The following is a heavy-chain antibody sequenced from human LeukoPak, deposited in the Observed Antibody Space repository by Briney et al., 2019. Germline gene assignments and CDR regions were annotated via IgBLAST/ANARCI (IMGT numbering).Heavy chain of an antibody. J-gene: IGHJ4*02. CDR3: ARGTYDSSGWYDY. CDR2: INPNSGGT. CDR1: GYTFTGYY. D-gene: IGHD3-22*01. V-gene: IGHV1-2*04. Sequence: ASVKVSCKASGYTFTGYYMHWVRQAPGQGLEWMGWINPNSGGTNYAQKFQGWVTMTRDTSISTAYMELSRLRSDDTAVYYCARGTYDSSGWYDYWGQGTLVTVSS.